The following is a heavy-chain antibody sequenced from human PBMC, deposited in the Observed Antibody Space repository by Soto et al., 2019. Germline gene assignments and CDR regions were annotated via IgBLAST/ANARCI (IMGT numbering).Heavy chain of an antibody. CDR2: IIPIFGTA. J-gene: IGHJ5*02. CDR3: ARRGYYDSSGNSNWFDP. D-gene: IGHD3-22*01. V-gene: IGHV1-69*13. Sequence: SVKVSCKASGGTFSSYAISWVRQAPGQGLEWMGGIIPIFGTANYAQKFQGRVTITADESTSTAYMELSSLRSEDTAVYYCARRGYYDSSGNSNWFDPWGQGTLVTV. CDR1: GGTFSSYA.